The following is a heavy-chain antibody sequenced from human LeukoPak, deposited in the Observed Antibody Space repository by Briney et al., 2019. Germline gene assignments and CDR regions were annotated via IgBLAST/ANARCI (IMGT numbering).Heavy chain of an antibody. Sequence: SGTLSLTCAVSGGSISGSNWWSWVRQPPGKGLEWIGEIYHSGSTNYNPSLKSRVTISVDKSKNQFSLKLNSVTAADTAVYYCASIVSRSNWFDPWGQATLVTVSS. CDR1: GGSISGSNW. D-gene: IGHD5/OR15-5a*01. J-gene: IGHJ5*02. CDR2: IYHSGST. V-gene: IGHV4-4*02. CDR3: ASIVSRSNWFDP.